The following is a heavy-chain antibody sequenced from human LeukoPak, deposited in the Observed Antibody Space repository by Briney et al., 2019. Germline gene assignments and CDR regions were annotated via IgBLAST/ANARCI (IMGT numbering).Heavy chain of an antibody. Sequence: GGSLRLSCAASGFIFNIHAMTWVRQAPGKGLEWVAVIGGPDDTHYADSVKGRFAVSRDDSTNTEFLQMNSLRADDSAIYYCAKDATPRNSVWDYFDYWGQGTLVTVSS. J-gene: IGHJ4*02. CDR1: GFIFNIHA. V-gene: IGHV3-23*01. CDR3: AKDATPRNSVWDYFDY. D-gene: IGHD7-27*01. CDR2: IGGPDDT.